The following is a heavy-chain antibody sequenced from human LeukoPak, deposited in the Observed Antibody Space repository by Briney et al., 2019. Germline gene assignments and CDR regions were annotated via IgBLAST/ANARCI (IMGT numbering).Heavy chain of an antibody. V-gene: IGHV1-2*02. CDR2: INPNSGGT. Sequence: GASVKVSCKASGYTFTGYYMHWVRQAPGQGLKWMGWINPNSGGTNYAQKFQGRVTMTRDTSISTAYMELSRLRSDDTAVYYCARDEVLPHTMIVVEGCFDIWGQGTMVTVSS. CDR3: ARDEVLPHTMIVVEGCFDI. J-gene: IGHJ3*02. CDR1: GYTFTGYY. D-gene: IGHD3-22*01.